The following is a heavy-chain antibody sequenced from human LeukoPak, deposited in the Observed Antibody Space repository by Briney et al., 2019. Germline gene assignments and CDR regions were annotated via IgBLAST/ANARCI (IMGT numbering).Heavy chain of an antibody. CDR1: AFTFDDYG. Sequence: GGSLRLSCAASAFTFDDYGMSWVCQAPGKGLEWVSGINWNGGSTGYADSVKGRFTISRDNAKNSLYLQMNSLRAEDTALYYCARETARYYYDSSGYPDYWGQGTLVTVSS. V-gene: IGHV3-20*04. J-gene: IGHJ4*02. D-gene: IGHD3-22*01. CDR2: INWNGGST. CDR3: ARETARYYYDSSGYPDY.